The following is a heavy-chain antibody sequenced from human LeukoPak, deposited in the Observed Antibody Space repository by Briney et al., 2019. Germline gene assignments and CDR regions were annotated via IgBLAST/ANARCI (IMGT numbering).Heavy chain of an antibody. CDR1: GYSITSIDY. V-gene: IGHV4-38-2*02. CDR3: ARSYASSGLDH. Sequence: PSETLSLTCTVSGYSITSIDYWGWIRQPPGKGLEWIGSIHHSGDTAYSPSLKSRVTISVDTSKSQFSLKLSSVTAADTAVYYCARSYASSGLDHWGQGTLATVSS. CDR2: IHHSGDT. D-gene: IGHD3-16*01. J-gene: IGHJ4*02.